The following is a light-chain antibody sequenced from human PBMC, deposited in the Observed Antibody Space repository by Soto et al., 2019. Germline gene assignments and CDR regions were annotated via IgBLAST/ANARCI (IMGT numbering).Light chain of an antibody. Sequence: EIVMTQSPATLSVSPGERATLSCRASQSVNTRLAWYQQKPGQAPRLVIYDVSTRATGIPARFSGSGSGTEFNLTISSLQSEDFAVYHCQQYNNWPPEYSFGEGTKLEIK. CDR3: QQYNNWPPEYS. CDR1: QSVNTR. CDR2: DVS. J-gene: IGKJ2*03. V-gene: IGKV3D-15*01.